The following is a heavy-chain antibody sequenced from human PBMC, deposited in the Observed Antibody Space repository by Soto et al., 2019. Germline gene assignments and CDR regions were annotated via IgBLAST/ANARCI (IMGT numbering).Heavy chain of an antibody. Sequence: PSETLSLTCTVSGGSISSYYWSWIRQTPGNGLEWIGYISYSGSTYYNPSLKSRVTMSVDTSKNQFSLKLSSMTAADTAVYYCARGYSGYAEVDNWGQGPLVTVAS. CDR2: ISYSGST. CDR3: ARGYSGYAEVDN. D-gene: IGHD5-12*01. CDR1: GGSISSYY. J-gene: IGHJ4*02. V-gene: IGHV4-59*01.